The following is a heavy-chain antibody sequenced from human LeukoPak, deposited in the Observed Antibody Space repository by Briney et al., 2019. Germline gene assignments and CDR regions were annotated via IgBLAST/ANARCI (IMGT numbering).Heavy chain of an antibody. Sequence: GGSLRLSCAASGFTFSRYGMHWVRQAPGKGLEWVAKIKQDGSEKSYVDSVKGRFTISRDNAKNSLYLQMNSLRGEDTAVYYCARPYRSSWYGAFDIWGQGTMVTVSS. V-gene: IGHV3-7*04. CDR3: ARPYRSSWYGAFDI. J-gene: IGHJ3*02. CDR1: GFTFSRYG. D-gene: IGHD6-13*01. CDR2: IKQDGSEK.